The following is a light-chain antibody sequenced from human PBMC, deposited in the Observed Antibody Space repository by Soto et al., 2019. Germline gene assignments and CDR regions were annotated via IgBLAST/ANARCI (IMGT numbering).Light chain of an antibody. CDR2: ENN. J-gene: IGLJ7*01. V-gene: IGLV1-51*02. Sequence: QSVLTQPPSVSAAPGQKVTISCSGSSSNIGHNYVSWYQQLPGTAPKLLIYENNKRPSWIPDRFSGSKTGTSATLGITGLQTGDEADYYCGTWDSSLSAAVFGGGTQLTVL. CDR3: GTWDSSLSAAV. CDR1: SSNIGHNY.